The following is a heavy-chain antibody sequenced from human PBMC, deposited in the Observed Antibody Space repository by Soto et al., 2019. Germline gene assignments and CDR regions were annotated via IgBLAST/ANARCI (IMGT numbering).Heavy chain of an antibody. V-gene: IGHV3-23*01. D-gene: IGHD5-18*01. Sequence: EVRLLESGGGLVQPGGSLRLSCAASGFTFSSYAMSWVRQAPGKGLEWVSAISGSGGSTYYADSVKGRFTISRDNSKNTLYLQMNSLRAEDTAVYYCAKTYSPGGYSYGGDYWGQGTLVTVSS. J-gene: IGHJ4*02. CDR3: AKTYSPGGYSYGGDY. CDR1: GFTFSSYA. CDR2: ISGSGGST.